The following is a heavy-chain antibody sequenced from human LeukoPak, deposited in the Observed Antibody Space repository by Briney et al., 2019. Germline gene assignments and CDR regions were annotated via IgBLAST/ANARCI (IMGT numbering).Heavy chain of an antibody. J-gene: IGHJ4*02. CDR2: IYYTGST. V-gene: IGHV4-59*01. CDR1: GGSISSYY. Sequence: SETLSLTCTVSGGSISSYYWSWIRRPPGKGLEWIGYIYYTGSTDYNPSLKSRVAISVDTSKNQFSLKLSSVTAADTAVYYCARGSKAAPGTFDYWGQGTLVTVSS. CDR3: ARGSKAAPGTFDY. D-gene: IGHD6-13*01.